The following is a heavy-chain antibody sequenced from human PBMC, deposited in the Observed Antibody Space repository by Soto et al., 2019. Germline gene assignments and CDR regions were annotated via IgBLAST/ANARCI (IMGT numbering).Heavy chain of an antibody. CDR2: IYYSGST. V-gene: IGHV4-31*03. Sequence: NPSETLSLTCTVSGGSISSGGYYWSWIRQHPGKGLEWIGYIYYSGSTYYNPSLKSRVTISVDTSKNQFSLKLSSVTAADTAVYYCAREVEAAACWFDPWGQGTLVTVSS. D-gene: IGHD6-13*01. CDR1: GGSISSGGYY. J-gene: IGHJ5*02. CDR3: AREVEAAACWFDP.